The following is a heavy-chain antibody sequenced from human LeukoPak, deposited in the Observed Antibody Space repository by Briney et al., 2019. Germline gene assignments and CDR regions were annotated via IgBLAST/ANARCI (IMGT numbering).Heavy chain of an antibody. J-gene: IGHJ4*02. CDR1: GGSIRGNGYY. CDR2: IYYDGST. Sequence: SETLSLTCTVSGGSIRGNGYYWGWIRQAPGKGLGWIGSIYYDGSTYYNPSLKSRVTISVDTPKNYFSLKLSSVTAADTAVYYCASSVWWPYYFDYWGQGTLVTVSS. CDR3: ASSVWWPYYFDY. D-gene: IGHD4/OR15-4a*01. V-gene: IGHV4-39*02.